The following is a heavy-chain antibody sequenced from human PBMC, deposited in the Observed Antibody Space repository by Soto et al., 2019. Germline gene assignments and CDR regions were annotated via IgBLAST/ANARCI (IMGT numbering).Heavy chain of an antibody. V-gene: IGHV4-59*01. CDR1: GGSISSYY. J-gene: IGHJ4*02. Sequence: PSETLSLTCTVSGGSISSYYWSWIRQPPGKGLEWIGYIYSSGSTNYNPSLESRVTMSVDTSKNQFSLKLTSVNTADTAIYYCTRGGDPYKTGHWGQGTLVTVSS. CDR3: TRGGDPYKTGH. CDR2: IYSSGST. D-gene: IGHD2-21*01.